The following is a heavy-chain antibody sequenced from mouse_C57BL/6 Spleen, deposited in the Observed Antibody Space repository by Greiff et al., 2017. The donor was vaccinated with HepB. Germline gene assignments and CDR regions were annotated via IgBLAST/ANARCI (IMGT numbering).Heavy chain of an antibody. V-gene: IGHV1-26*01. D-gene: IGHD1-1*01. CDR1: GYTFTDYY. CDR3: ARNRFITDDFDY. Sequence: EVQLQQSGPELVKPGASVKISCKASGYTFTDYYMNWVKQSHGKSLEWIGDINPNNGGTSYNQKFKGKATLTVDKSSSTAYMELRSLTSEDSAVYYCARNRFITDDFDYWGQGTTLTVAS. J-gene: IGHJ2*01. CDR2: INPNNGGT.